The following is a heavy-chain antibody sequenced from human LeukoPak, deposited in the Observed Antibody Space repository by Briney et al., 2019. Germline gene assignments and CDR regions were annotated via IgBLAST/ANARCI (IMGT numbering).Heavy chain of an antibody. J-gene: IGHJ4*02. CDR3: AKDLGIQLWLTRVPYFDY. CDR2: ISGSGGST. CDR1: GFTFSSYA. V-gene: IGHV3-23*01. Sequence: AGGSLRLSCAASGFTFSSYAMSWVRQAPGKGLEWVSAISGSGGSTYYADSVKGRFTISRDNSKNTLYLQMNSLRAEDTAVYYCAKDLGIQLWLTRVPYFDYWGQGTLVTVSS. D-gene: IGHD5-18*01.